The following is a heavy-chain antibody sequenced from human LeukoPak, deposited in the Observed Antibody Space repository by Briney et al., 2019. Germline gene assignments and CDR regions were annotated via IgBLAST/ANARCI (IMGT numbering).Heavy chain of an antibody. D-gene: IGHD3-22*01. CDR1: GGTFSSYA. Sequence: GASVKVSCKASGGTFSSYAISWVRQAPGQGLEWMGRIIPILGIANYAQKFQGRVTITADKSTSTAYMELSSLRSEDTAVYYCNSRGGTPYYYDSSGYDYWGQGTLVTVSS. CDR2: IIPILGIA. J-gene: IGHJ4*02. V-gene: IGHV1-69*04. CDR3: NSRGGTPYYYDSSGYDY.